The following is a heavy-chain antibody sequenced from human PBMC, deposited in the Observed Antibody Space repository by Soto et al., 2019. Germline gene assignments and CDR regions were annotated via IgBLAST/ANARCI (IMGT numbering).Heavy chain of an antibody. J-gene: IGHJ4*02. CDR1: GFSFSDYG. V-gene: IGHV3-23*01. Sequence: EVQLLESGGGLIQPGRSLRLSCAASGFSFSDYGMNWIRQVPGKGLEWVSTISGSGDTAYYADSVKGRFTISRDNSKNTLYLQMASLRAEDTAIYYCATKITFGGLSDYWGQGTLVTVSS. D-gene: IGHD3-16*01. CDR3: ATKITFGGLSDY. CDR2: ISGSGDTA.